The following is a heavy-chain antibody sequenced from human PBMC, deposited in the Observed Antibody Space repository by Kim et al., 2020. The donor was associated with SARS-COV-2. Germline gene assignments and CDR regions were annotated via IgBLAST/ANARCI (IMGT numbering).Heavy chain of an antibody. Sequence: SETLSLTCTVSGGSISSGNYYWSWIRQPPGKGLEWIGYIYYSGSTYYNPSLKSRVTISVDTSKNQFSLKLSSVTAADTAVYYCARQPLRIVIVSVCYLDVWGRGTLVTVSS. D-gene: IGHD3-22*01. CDR3: ARQPLRIVIVSVCYLDV. CDR1: GGSISSGNYY. J-gene: IGHJ2*01. V-gene: IGHV4-30-4*08. CDR2: IYYSGST.